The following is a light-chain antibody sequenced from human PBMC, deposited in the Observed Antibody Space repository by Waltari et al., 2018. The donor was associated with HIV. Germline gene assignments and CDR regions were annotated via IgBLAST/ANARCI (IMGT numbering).Light chain of an antibody. J-gene: IGLJ2*01. Sequence: FMLTQPHSVSESPGKPVTISCTRNSGGIASNYVQWYQQRPGSAPTTVIYEHNQRPSGVSDRFSGSIDTSSNSASLTISGLKTEDEVDYYCQSYDNNNVIFGGGTKLTVL. CDR2: EHN. V-gene: IGLV6-57*03. CDR1: SGGIASNY. CDR3: QSYDNNNVI.